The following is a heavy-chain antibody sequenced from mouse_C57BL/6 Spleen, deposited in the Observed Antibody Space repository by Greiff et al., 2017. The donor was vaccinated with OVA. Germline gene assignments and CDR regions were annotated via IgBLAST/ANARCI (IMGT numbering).Heavy chain of an antibody. CDR2: IDPEDGET. V-gene: IGHV14-2*01. D-gene: IGHD1-1*01. CDR3: ARVTTVVVTDWYFDV. J-gene: IGHJ1*03. CDR1: GFNIKDYY. Sequence: EVMLVESGAELVKPGASVKLSCTASGFNIKDYYMHWVKQRTEQGLEWIGRIDPEDGETKYAPKFQGKATITADTSSNTAYLQLSSLTSEDTAVYYCARVTTVVVTDWYFDVWGTGTTVTVSS.